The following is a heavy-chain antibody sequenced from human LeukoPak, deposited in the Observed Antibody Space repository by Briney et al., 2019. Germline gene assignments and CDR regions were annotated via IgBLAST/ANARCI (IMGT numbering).Heavy chain of an antibody. CDR1: GVSISSYY. V-gene: IGHV4-59*13. CDR2: IYYSGST. J-gene: IGHJ3*02. CDR3: ARDRRYSGISGACDI. Sequence: AETLSLTCTVSGVSISSYYWSWIRQPPGKGPEWLGYIYYSGSTNYNPSLKSRATILVDTPKNQFSLKLSSVTAADTGVYDCARDRRYSGISGACDIWGQGTMVTVSS. D-gene: IGHD1-26*01.